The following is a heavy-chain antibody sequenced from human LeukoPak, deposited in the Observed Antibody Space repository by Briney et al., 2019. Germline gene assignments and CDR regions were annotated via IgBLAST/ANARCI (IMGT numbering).Heavy chain of an antibody. V-gene: IGHV3-23*01. D-gene: IGHD3-10*01. CDR3: AKDMTMVRGVIYYYYMDI. CDR1: GFTFDDYA. CDR2: VSGSGGST. Sequence: GGSLRLSCAASGFTFDDYAMHWVRQAPGKGLEWVSAVSGSGGSTYYADSVKGRFTISRDNSKNTLYLQMNSLRAEDTAVYYCAKDMTMVRGVIYYYYMDIWGKGTTVTISS. J-gene: IGHJ6*03.